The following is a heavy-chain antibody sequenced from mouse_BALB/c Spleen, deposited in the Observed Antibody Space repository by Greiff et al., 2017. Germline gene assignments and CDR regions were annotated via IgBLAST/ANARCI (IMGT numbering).Heavy chain of an antibody. J-gene: IGHJ3*01. CDR2: ISSGGST. Sequence: EVQVVESGGGLVKPGGSLKLSCAASGFTFSSYAMSWVRQTPEKRLEWVASISSGGSTYYPDSVKGRFTISRDNARNILYLQMSSLRSEDTAMYYCARGGEGYYGFAYWGQGTLVTVSA. CDR3: ARGGEGYYGFAY. D-gene: IGHD2-3*01. CDR1: GFTFSSYA. V-gene: IGHV5-6-5*01.